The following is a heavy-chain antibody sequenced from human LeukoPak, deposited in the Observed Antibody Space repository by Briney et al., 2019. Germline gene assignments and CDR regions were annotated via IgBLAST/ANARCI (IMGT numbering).Heavy chain of an antibody. J-gene: IGHJ4*02. D-gene: IGHD6-19*01. V-gene: IGHV3-21*01. CDR2: ISSSSSYI. CDR3: ARAGGAVAGLYYFDY. Sequence: GGSLRLSCAASGFTFSSYSMNWVRQAPGKGLERVSCISSSSSYIYYADSVKGRFTISRDNAKNSLYLQMNSLRAEDTAVYYCARAGGAVAGLYYFDYWGQGTLVTVSS. CDR1: GFTFSSYS.